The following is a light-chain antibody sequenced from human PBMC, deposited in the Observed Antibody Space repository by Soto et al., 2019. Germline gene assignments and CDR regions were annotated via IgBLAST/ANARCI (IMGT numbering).Light chain of an antibody. CDR3: QSYDSSLSVI. CDR1: SSTIGAGYD. Sequence: QTVVTQPPSVSGAPGQRVTISCTGSSSTIGAGYDVHWYQHLPGTAPKLLIYGNHNRPSGVPDRFSGSKSGTSASLAITGLQAEDEADYYCQSYDSSLSVIFGGGTKLTVL. CDR2: GNH. J-gene: IGLJ2*01. V-gene: IGLV1-40*01.